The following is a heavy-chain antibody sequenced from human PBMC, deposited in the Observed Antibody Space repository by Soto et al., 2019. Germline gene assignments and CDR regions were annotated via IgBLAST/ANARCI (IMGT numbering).Heavy chain of an antibody. V-gene: IGHV3-23*01. D-gene: IGHD3-10*01. CDR2: ISGSGGST. Sequence: PGGSLRLSCAASGFTFSSYAMSWVRQAPGKGLEWVSAISGSGGSTYYADSAKGRFTISRDNSKNTLYLQMNSPRAEDTAVYYCAKDTWLRGAAVFDYWGQGTLVTAPQ. J-gene: IGHJ4*02. CDR3: AKDTWLRGAAVFDY. CDR1: GFTFSSYA.